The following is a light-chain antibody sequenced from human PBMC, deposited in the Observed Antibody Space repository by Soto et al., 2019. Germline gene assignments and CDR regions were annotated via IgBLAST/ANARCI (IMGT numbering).Light chain of an antibody. CDR2: DVT. J-gene: IGLJ2*01. CDR1: NSDIGAYDY. V-gene: IGLV2-14*03. CDR3: GSCARATLI. Sequence: QSALTQPASVSGSPGQSITISCTGSNSDIGAYDYVSWYQQHPGKPPTLLIYDVTFRPSGVPNRSSGSKSGNTATLTISGPLAEDEADCISGSCARATLIFGGGTKLTVL.